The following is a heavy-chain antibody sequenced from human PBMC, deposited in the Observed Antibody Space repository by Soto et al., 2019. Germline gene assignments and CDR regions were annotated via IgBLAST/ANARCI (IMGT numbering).Heavy chain of an antibody. CDR3: ARGPMIVVAGAFDI. J-gene: IGHJ3*02. D-gene: IGHD3-22*01. Sequence: SETLSLTCPVSGFSISSGFYYWSWISQHPGKGLEWIGYIYYSGSTYYNPSLKSRVTISVDTSKNQFSLKLSSVTAADTAVYYCARGPMIVVAGAFDIWGQGTMVTVSS. CDR2: IYYSGST. CDR1: GFSISSGFYY. V-gene: IGHV4-31*03.